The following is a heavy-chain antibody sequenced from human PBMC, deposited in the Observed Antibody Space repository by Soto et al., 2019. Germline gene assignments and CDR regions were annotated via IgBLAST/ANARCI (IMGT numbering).Heavy chain of an antibody. CDR1: GFTFSSYA. Sequence: GGSLRLSCADSGFTFSSYAMSWVRQAPGKGLEWVSAISGSGGSTYYADSVKGRFTISRDNSKNTLYLQMNSLRAEDTAVYYCAKDWGTYYYDSSGYPRGDYFDYWGQRTLVTVS. V-gene: IGHV3-23*01. D-gene: IGHD3-22*01. CDR3: AKDWGTYYYDSSGYPRGDYFDY. CDR2: ISGSGGST. J-gene: IGHJ4*02.